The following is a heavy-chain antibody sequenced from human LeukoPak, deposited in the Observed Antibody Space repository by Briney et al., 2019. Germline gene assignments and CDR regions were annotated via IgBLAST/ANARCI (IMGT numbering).Heavy chain of an antibody. CDR1: GFTLSSYA. J-gene: IGHJ4*02. D-gene: IGHD6-19*01. CDR3: ARASPQWLVVFDFDY. Sequence: GGSLRLSCAASGFTLSSYAMSWVRQAPGKGLEWVSAISGSGGSTFYADSVKGRFTISRDNSKNTLYLQMHSLRVEDTAVYYCARASPQWLVVFDFDYWGQGTLVTVSS. CDR2: ISGSGGST. V-gene: IGHV3-23*01.